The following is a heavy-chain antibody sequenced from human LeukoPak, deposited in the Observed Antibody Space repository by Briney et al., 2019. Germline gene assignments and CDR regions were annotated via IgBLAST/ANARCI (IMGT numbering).Heavy chain of an antibody. D-gene: IGHD2-15*01. CDR3: AREGNGLLSKDLDY. CDR2: INPHSGGT. V-gene: IGHV1-2*02. J-gene: IGHJ4*02. Sequence: PSVKLSCTPSGLTFTDYYINWVPQAPGQGLECMGNINPHSGGTSSPQKFQGRVTMTTDASISTAYMELSRLTSDDTAVYYCAREGNGLLSKDLDYWGQGTLVTVSS. CDR1: GLTFTDYY.